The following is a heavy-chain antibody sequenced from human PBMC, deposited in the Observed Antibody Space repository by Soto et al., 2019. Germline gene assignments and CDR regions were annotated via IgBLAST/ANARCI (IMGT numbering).Heavy chain of an antibody. J-gene: IGHJ4*02. Sequence: SETMPLPSDVSGVAISTFSWRWIRQPPGKGLARMGCNYHSGTTNYNPSLKSRATISGDTSKNQCSLRLTSVTAADTAIYYCVREAYIGYGRAMDHCGQGSLDTVTS. V-gene: IGHV4-59*01. CDR1: GVAISTFS. CDR2: NYHSGTT. CDR3: VREAYIGYGRAMDH. D-gene: IGHD5-12*01.